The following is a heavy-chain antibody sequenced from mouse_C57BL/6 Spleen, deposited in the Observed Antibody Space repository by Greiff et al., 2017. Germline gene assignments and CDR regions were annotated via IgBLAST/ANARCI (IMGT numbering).Heavy chain of an antibody. V-gene: IGHV1-50*01. Sequence: QVQLQQPGAELVKPGASVKLSCKASGYTFTSYWMQWVKQRPGQGLAWIGEIDPSDSYTNYNQKFKGKATLTVDTSSSTAYMQLSSLTSEDSAVYYCARGGRYDYALDYWGQGTTLTVSS. J-gene: IGHJ2*01. CDR1: GYTFTSYW. CDR2: IDPSDSYT. D-gene: IGHD2-4*01. CDR3: ARGGRYDYALDY.